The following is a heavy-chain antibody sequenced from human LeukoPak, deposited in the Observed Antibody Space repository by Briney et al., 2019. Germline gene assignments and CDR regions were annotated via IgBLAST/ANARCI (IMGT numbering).Heavy chain of an antibody. J-gene: IGHJ4*02. CDR1: GYTFTDYF. Sequence: ASVKVSCKASGYTFTDYFIHWVRQAPGQGLEWMGWIHPNTVVTNFDQKFQGRVTLTRDTSISTAYMELSRLRSDDTALYYCARGTKDILGPVGYWGQGTLVTVSS. CDR3: ARGTKDILGPVGY. V-gene: IGHV1-2*02. D-gene: IGHD1-26*01. CDR2: IHPNTVVT.